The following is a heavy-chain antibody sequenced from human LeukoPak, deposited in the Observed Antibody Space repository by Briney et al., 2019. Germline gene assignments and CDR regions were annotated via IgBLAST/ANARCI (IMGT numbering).Heavy chain of an antibody. Sequence: SQTLSLPCAISGASFASNSAAWNWIRQSPSRGLEWLGRTYYRSKWYNDYAVSVKSRITINPDTSKNQFSLQLNSVTPEDTAVYYCARDNCGGDCYAFDYWGQGTLVTVSS. CDR3: ARDNCGGDCYAFDY. V-gene: IGHV6-1*01. J-gene: IGHJ4*02. CDR2: TYYRSKWYN. D-gene: IGHD2-21*02. CDR1: GASFASNSAA.